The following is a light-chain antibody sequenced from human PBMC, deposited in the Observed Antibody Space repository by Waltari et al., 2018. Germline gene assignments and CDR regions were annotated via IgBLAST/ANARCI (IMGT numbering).Light chain of an antibody. J-gene: IGKJ3*01. CDR3: QQYDNLPPFT. V-gene: IGKV1-33*01. CDR1: QDIRSY. Sequence: DIQMTQSPSSLSASVGDRVPITCQASQDIRSYLNWYQQKPGKAPKLLIFGASNLETGVPSRFSGSGSGTRFTFTISSLQPEDIATYFCQQYDNLPPFTFGPGTKVEIK. CDR2: GAS.